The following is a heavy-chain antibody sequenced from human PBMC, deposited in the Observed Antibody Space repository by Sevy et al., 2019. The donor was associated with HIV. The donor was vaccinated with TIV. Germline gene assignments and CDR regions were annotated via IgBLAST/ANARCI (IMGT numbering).Heavy chain of an antibody. Sequence: GGSLRLSCSASGFTFSSYAMHWVRQAPGKGLEWVSAISGSGGSTYYADSVKGRFTISRDNSKNTLYLQMNSLRAEDTAVYYCAGYSRITMVRGVVNWFDPWGQGTLVTVSS. V-gene: IGHV3-23*01. J-gene: IGHJ5*02. CDR3: AGYSRITMVRGVVNWFDP. D-gene: IGHD3-10*01. CDR2: ISGSGGST. CDR1: GFTFSSYA.